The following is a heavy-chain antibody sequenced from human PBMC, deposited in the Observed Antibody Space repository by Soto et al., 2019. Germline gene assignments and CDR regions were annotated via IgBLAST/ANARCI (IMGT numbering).Heavy chain of an antibody. CDR1: GGSISSYF. Sequence: SETLSLTCTVSGGSISSYFWNWIRQPPGKGLEWIGYIYYNGSTSYNPSLKSRVTISVDMSKSQFSLNLNSVTAADTAVYYCARGRLVSIYYYYYMDVWGKGTTVTVSS. V-gene: IGHV4-59*01. D-gene: IGHD6-6*01. J-gene: IGHJ6*03. CDR3: ARGRLVSIYYYYYMDV. CDR2: IYYNGST.